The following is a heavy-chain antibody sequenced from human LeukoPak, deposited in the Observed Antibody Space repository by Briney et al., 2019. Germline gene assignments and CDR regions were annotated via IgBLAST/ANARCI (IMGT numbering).Heavy chain of an antibody. Sequence: SETLSLTCTVSGGSISSSSYYWAWIRQPPGKGLEWIGGIHYSGSTYYNPSLQSRVTISVDTSKNQFSLKLSSVTAADTAVYYCARARNYYDSSDYYYEGDAFDIWGQGTMVTVSS. V-gene: IGHV4-39*07. D-gene: IGHD3-22*01. CDR2: IHYSGST. CDR3: ARARNYYDSSDYYYEGDAFDI. CDR1: GGSISSSSYY. J-gene: IGHJ3*02.